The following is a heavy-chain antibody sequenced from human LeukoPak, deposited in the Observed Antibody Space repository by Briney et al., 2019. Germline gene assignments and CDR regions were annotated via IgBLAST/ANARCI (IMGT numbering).Heavy chain of an antibody. V-gene: IGHV4-34*01. Sequence: PSETLSLTCAVYGGSFIGYYWSWIRQPPGKGLEWIGEINHSGSTNYNPSLKSRVTISVDTSKNQFSLKLSSVTAADTAVYYCARGEWLRSWFGYWGQGTLVTVSS. CDR2: INHSGST. CDR1: GGSFIGYY. J-gene: IGHJ4*02. CDR3: ARGEWLRSWFGY. D-gene: IGHD5-12*01.